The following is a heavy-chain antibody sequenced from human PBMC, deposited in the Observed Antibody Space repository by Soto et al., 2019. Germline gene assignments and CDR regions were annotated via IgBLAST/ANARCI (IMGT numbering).Heavy chain of an antibody. J-gene: IGHJ6*02. Sequence: PGESLKISCKGSGYSFTSYWIGWVRQMPGKGLEWMGIIYPGDSDTRYSPSFQGQVTISADKSISTAYLQWSSLKASDTAMYYCARHPTPDYYYYYGMDVWGQGTTVTVSS. CDR1: GYSFTSYW. D-gene: IGHD2-15*01. CDR3: ARHPTPDYYYYYGMDV. CDR2: IYPGDSDT. V-gene: IGHV5-51*01.